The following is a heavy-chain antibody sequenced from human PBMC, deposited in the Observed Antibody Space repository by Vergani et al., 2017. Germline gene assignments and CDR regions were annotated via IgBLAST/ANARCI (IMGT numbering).Heavy chain of an antibody. CDR2: IKSKTDGGTT. Sequence: EVQLVESGGGLVKPGGSLRLSCAASGFTFSNAWMSWVRQAPGKGREWVGRIKSKTDGGTTDYAAPVKGRFTISRDDSKNTLYLQMNSLKTEDTAVYYSTSPYYYDSSGYYYRTDYWGQGTLVTVSS. J-gene: IGHJ4*02. CDR1: GFTFSNAW. D-gene: IGHD3-22*01. V-gene: IGHV3-15*01. CDR3: TSPYYYDSSGYYYRTDY.